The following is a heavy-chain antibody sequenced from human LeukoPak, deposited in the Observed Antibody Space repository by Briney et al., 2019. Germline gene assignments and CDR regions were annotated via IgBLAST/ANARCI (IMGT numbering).Heavy chain of an antibody. CDR1: GFTFSSCS. D-gene: IGHD7-27*01. V-gene: IGHV3-48*01. CDR2: ISSSSSTI. CDR3: VRAKLGIFDY. J-gene: IGHJ4*02. Sequence: GGSLRLSCAASGFTFSSCSMNWVRQAPGKGLEWVSYISSSSSTIYYADSVKGRFTISRDNAKNSLYLQMNSLRAEDTAVYYCVRAKLGIFDYWGQGTLVTVSS.